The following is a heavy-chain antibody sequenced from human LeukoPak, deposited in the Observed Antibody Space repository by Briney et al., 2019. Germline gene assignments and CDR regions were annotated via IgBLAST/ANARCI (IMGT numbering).Heavy chain of an antibody. V-gene: IGHV3-73*01. CDR3: TRSGSGWYYDY. CDR1: GFTFSGSA. Sequence: PGGSLRLSCAASGFTFSGSAMHWVRQASGKGLEWLGRIRSKAGSYATAYAESVKGRLTVSRDDSKNTAYLQMNSLKTEDTAVYYCTRSGSGWYYDYWGQGTLVTVSS. CDR2: IRSKAGSYAT. D-gene: IGHD6-19*01. J-gene: IGHJ4*02.